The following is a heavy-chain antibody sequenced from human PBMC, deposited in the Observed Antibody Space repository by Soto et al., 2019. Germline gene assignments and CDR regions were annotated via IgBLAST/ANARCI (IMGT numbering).Heavy chain of an antibody. V-gene: IGHV4-39*01. CDR3: ARGRNWFDP. CDR1: GGAISSSSYY. CDR2: IYYSGST. Sequence: SETLSLTCTVSGGAISSSSYYWGWIRQPPGKGLEWIGSIYYSGSTYYNPSLKSRVTISVDTSKNQFSLKLSSVTAADTAVYYCARGRNWFDPWGQGTLVTVSS. J-gene: IGHJ5*02.